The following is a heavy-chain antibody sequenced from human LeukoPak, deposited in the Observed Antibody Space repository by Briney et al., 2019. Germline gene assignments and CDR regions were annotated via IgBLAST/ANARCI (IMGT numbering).Heavy chain of an antibody. CDR1: GFTFSSYG. D-gene: IGHD1-26*01. J-gene: IGHJ4*02. CDR3: ARSSGSYSPFDY. Sequence: GGSLRPSCAASGFTFSSYGVHWVRQAPGKGLEWVAVIWYDGSKKYYADSVKGRFTISRDNSKNTLYLQMNSLRAEDTAVYYCARSSGSYSPFDYWGQGTLVTVSS. V-gene: IGHV3-33*01. CDR2: IWYDGSKK.